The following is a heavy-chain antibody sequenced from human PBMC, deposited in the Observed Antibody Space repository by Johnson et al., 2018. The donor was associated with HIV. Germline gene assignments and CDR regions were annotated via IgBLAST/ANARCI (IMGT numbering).Heavy chain of an antibody. CDR1: GFTFSSYG. D-gene: IGHD6-25*01. J-gene: IGHJ3*02. V-gene: IGHV3-NL1*01. CDR3: ARRIAAADDAFDI. CDR2: IYSGGST. Sequence: QVQLVESGGGVVQPGRSLRLSCAASGFTFSSYGMSWVRQAPGKGLEWVSVIYSGGSTNYADSVKGRFTISRDNSKNTLYLQMNSLRAEDTAMYYCARRIAAADDAFDIWGHGTMVTVSS.